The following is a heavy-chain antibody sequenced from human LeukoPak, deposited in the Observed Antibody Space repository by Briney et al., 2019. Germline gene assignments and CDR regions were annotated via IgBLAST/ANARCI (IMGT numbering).Heavy chain of an antibody. Sequence: GGSLRLSCAASGFTVSSNYMSWVRQAPGKGLEWVSVIYSGGSTYYADSVKGRFTISRDNSKNTLYLQMNSLRTEDTAVYYCAKAEDIAATGTGQPFDYWGQGTLVTVSS. V-gene: IGHV3-53*05. D-gene: IGHD6-13*01. J-gene: IGHJ4*02. CDR2: IYSGGST. CDR3: AKAEDIAATGTGQPFDY. CDR1: GFTVSSNY.